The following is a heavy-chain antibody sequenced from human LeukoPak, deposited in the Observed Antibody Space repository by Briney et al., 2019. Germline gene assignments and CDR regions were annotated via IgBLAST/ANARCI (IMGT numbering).Heavy chain of an antibody. Sequence: GGSLRLSCTASGFTFGDYAMSWVRQAPGKGLEWVGFIRSKAYGGTTEYAASVKGRFTISRDDSKSIAYLQMNSLKTEDTAVYYCTRDPLEMATGFDLWGRGTLVTVSS. V-gene: IGHV3-49*04. J-gene: IGHJ2*01. CDR3: TRDPLEMATGFDL. CDR1: GFTFGDYA. CDR2: IRSKAYGGTT. D-gene: IGHD5-24*01.